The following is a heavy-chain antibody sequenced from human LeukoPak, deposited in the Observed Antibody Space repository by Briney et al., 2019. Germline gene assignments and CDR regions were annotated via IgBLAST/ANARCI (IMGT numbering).Heavy chain of an antibody. V-gene: IGHV3-7*01. Sequence: GGSLRLSCAASGFTFSSYWMSWVRQAPGKGLEWVANIKQDGSEKYYVDSVKGRFTISRDNAKTSLYLQMNSLRAEDTGVYYCARHLSGITGYTYGRGIDYWGQGTLVTVSS. CDR3: ARHLSGITGYTYGRGIDY. CDR2: IKQDGSEK. J-gene: IGHJ4*02. D-gene: IGHD5-18*01. CDR1: GFTFSSYW.